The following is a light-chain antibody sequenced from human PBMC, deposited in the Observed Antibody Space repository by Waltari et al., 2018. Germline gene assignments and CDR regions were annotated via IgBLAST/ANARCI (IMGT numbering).Light chain of an antibody. CDR3: HSRDGSGVGGS. J-gene: IGLJ2*01. Sequence: SSELTQDPAVSVAMGQTVRITCQGDSLRSYYASWYQQRPGQAPILVMYDKNNRPSGVPDRFSGSSSDDAASWTITGAQAEDEGSDYCHSRDGSGVGGSFGGGTKLTVL. CDR1: SLRSYY. V-gene: IGLV3-19*01. CDR2: DKN.